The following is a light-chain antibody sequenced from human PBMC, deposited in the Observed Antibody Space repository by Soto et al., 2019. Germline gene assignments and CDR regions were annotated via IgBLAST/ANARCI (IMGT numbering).Light chain of an antibody. CDR1: QGVLYSSNNKNY. Sequence: DIVMTQSPDSLAVFLGERATINCKSSQGVLYSSNNKNYLAWYQQKPEQPPKLLIYWASTRESGVPDRFSGSGSGTDFTLTISSLQAEDVAVYYCQQYYSTPHTFGQGTKLEIK. CDR3: QQYYSTPHT. V-gene: IGKV4-1*01. CDR2: WAS. J-gene: IGKJ2*01.